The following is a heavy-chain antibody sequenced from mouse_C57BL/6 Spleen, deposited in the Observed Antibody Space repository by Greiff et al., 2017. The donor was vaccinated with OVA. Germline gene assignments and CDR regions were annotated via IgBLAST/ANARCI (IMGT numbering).Heavy chain of an antibody. D-gene: IGHD2-1*01. CDR3: ARKDYGNYYAMDY. CDR1: GFTFSDYG. V-gene: IGHV5-17*01. CDR2: ISSGSSTI. Sequence: EVKLQESGGGLVKPGGSLQLSCAASGFTFSDYGMHWVRQAPEKGLEWVAYISSGSSTIYYADTVKGRFTISRDNAKNTLFLQMTSLRSEDTAMYYCARKDYGNYYAMDYWGQGTSVTVSS. J-gene: IGHJ4*01.